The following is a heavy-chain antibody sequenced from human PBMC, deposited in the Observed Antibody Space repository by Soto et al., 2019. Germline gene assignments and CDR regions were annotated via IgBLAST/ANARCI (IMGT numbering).Heavy chain of an antibody. Sequence: QVQLVESGGGVVPPGRSLRLSCAASGFTFISYAMHWVRQAPGKGLEWVAVISYDGSNKYYAGSVKGQFTSSRDNSKDTMYLGMNSLRAEEKAVYYCARGGREQLRGGGMDVWGQGTTVTVSS. D-gene: IGHD1-26*01. CDR1: GFTFISYA. CDR3: ARGGREQLRGGGMDV. J-gene: IGHJ6*01. V-gene: IGHV3-30-3*01. CDR2: ISYDGSNK.